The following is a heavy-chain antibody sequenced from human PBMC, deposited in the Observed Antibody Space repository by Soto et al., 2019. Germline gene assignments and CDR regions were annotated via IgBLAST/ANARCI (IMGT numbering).Heavy chain of an antibody. Sequence: PSETLSLTCTVSGGSISSGGYYWSWIRQHPGKGLEWIGYIYYSGSTYYNPSLKSRVTISVDTSKNQFSLKLSSVTAADTAVYYCAREATYNYYGMDVWGQGTTVTVYS. CDR3: AREATYNYYGMDV. D-gene: IGHD1-26*01. V-gene: IGHV4-31*03. J-gene: IGHJ6*02. CDR2: IYYSGST. CDR1: GGSISSGGYY.